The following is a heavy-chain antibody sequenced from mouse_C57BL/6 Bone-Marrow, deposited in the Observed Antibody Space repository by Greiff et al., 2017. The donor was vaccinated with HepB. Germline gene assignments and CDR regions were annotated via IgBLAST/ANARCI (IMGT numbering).Heavy chain of an antibody. V-gene: IGHV5-6*01. CDR2: ISSGGSYT. CDR1: GFTFSSYG. Sequence: EVNVVESGGDLVKPGGSLKLSCAASGFTFSSYGMSWVRQTPDKRLEWVATISSGGSYTYYPDSVKGRFTISRDNAKNTLYLQMSSLKSEDTAMYYCARQVLPYFDYWGQGTTLTVSS. CDR3: ARQVLPYFDY. D-gene: IGHD1-1*01. J-gene: IGHJ2*01.